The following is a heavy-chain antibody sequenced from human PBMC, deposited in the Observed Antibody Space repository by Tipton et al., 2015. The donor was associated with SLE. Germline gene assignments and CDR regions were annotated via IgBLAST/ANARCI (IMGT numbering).Heavy chain of an antibody. J-gene: IGHJ4*02. V-gene: IGHV4-59*08. CDR1: GGSINSHY. D-gene: IGHD3-16*01. Sequence: TLSLTCTVSGGSINSHYWAWIRQPPGKGLEWIADFYYNGSTNYNPSLDSRLTISISTSKNQFSLKLSSVTAADTAVYYCARHMITGGEFDYWGQGTLVTVSS. CDR2: FYYNGST. CDR3: ARHMITGGEFDY.